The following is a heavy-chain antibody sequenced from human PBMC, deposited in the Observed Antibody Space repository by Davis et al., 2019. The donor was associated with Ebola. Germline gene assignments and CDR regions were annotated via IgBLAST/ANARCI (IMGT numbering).Heavy chain of an antibody. Sequence: SLKISCAASGFTFDDYAMHWVRQAPGKGLEWVSGISWNSGSIGYADSVKGRFTISRDNAKNSLYLQMNSLRAEDTALYYCAKGTQWLATSYYYYGMDVWGQGTTVTVSS. D-gene: IGHD6-19*01. CDR1: GFTFDDYA. CDR2: ISWNSGSI. J-gene: IGHJ6*02. V-gene: IGHV3-9*01. CDR3: AKGTQWLATSYYYYGMDV.